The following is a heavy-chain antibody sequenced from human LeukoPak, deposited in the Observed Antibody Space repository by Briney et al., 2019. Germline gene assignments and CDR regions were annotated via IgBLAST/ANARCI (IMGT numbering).Heavy chain of an antibody. J-gene: IGHJ1*01. CDR3: ARDISSGYYESAEYFQH. V-gene: IGHV3-21*01. CDR1: GFTFVSYS. Sequence: PGGSLRLSCAASGFTFVSYSMNWVRQAPGKGLEWVSSISSSSLYIYYADSVKGRFTISRDNAKNSLYLQMNSLRAEDTAVYYCARDISSGYYESAEYFQHWGQGTLVTVSS. D-gene: IGHD3-22*01. CDR2: ISSSSLYI.